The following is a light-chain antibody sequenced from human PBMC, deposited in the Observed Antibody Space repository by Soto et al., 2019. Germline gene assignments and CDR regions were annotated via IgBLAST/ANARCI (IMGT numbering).Light chain of an antibody. V-gene: IGLV2-14*01. J-gene: IGLJ1*01. CDR2: EVS. CDR1: SSDVGGYNY. CDR3: SSYTSSSTYV. Sequence: QTVVTQPASVSGSPGQSITISCTGTSSDVGGYNYVPWYQQHPGKAPKLMIYEVSNRPSGVSNRFSGSKSGNTASLTISGLQAEDEADYYCSSYTSSSTYVFGTGTKRTVL.